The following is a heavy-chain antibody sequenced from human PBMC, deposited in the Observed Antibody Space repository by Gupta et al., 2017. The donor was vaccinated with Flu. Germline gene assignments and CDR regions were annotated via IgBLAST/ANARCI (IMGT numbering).Heavy chain of an antibody. CDR1: GYTFTGSY. CDR3: ARDRYIVVVPAAIYYYYGMDV. J-gene: IGHJ6*02. CDR2: INPNSGGT. D-gene: IGHD2-2*01. V-gene: IGHV1-2*02. Sequence: QVQLVQSGAEVKKPGALVKVSCKAYGYTFTGSYMQWVRQAPGQGLVWMGWINPNSGGTNYAQKFQGRVTMTRDTSISTAYMELSRLRSDDTAVYYCARDRYIVVVPAAIYYYYGMDVWGQGTTVTVSS.